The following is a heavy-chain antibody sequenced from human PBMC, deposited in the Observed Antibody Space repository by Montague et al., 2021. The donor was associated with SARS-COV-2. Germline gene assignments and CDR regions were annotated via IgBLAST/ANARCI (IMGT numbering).Heavy chain of an antibody. CDR2: IDWDDEK. J-gene: IGHJ4*02. D-gene: IGHD4-23*01. CDR1: GFSLSATGMC. CDR3: ARTYGGNSFFDS. V-gene: IGHV2-70*11. Sequence: PALVKPTQSLTLTCTFSGFSLSATGMCVNWIRQPPGKALEWLARIDWDDEKDYSTSLRARLNISKDTSKNQVALTLTNMDPVDTATYYCARTYGGNSFFDSWGQGALVTVSS.